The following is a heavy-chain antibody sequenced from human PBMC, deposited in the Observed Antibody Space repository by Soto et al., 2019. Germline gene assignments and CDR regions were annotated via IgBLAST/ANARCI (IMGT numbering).Heavy chain of an antibody. J-gene: IGHJ4*02. V-gene: IGHV3-15*07. D-gene: IGHD3-16*01. Sequence: EVQLVESGGGLVKPGGSLRLSCAASGFTFSNAWMNWVRQAPGKGLEWVGHIKNKLDGETTDYAAPVKGRFTISRDDLKNTLYLQMNSLIIDDTAIYYCTTDVWPRPRCDFWAQGSLVTVSS. CDR1: GFTFSNAW. CDR3: TTDVWPRPRCDF. CDR2: IKNKLDGETT.